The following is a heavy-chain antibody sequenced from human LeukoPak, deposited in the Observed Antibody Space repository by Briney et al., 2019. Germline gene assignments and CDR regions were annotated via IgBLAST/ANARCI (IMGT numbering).Heavy chain of an antibody. V-gene: IGHV3-74*01. Sequence: GGSLRLSCAASGFTFSNYWMYWVRHAPGRGLVWVSRINSDGSSTSYAGAVKGRFTISRDNAKNTLYLQMNSLRAEDTAVYCCARDRPYYYDTGTYYYWGQGTLVTVSS. CDR2: INSDGSST. D-gene: IGHD3-22*01. CDR3: ARDRPYYYDTGTYYY. J-gene: IGHJ4*02. CDR1: GFTFSNYW.